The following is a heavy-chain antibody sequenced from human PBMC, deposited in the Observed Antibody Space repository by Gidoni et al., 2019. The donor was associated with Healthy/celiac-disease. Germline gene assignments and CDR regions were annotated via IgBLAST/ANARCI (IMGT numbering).Heavy chain of an antibody. CDR2: IYYSGST. CDR1: GGSTSSSSYY. V-gene: IGHV4-39*01. Sequence: QLQLQESGPGLVKPSETLSLTCTVSGGSTSSSSYYWGWIRQPPGKRLEWIGSIYYSGSTYYNPSLKSRVTISVDTSKNQFSLKLSSVTAADTAVYYCARHERVRGIWGGYYPATTDYWGQGTLVTVSS. J-gene: IGHJ4*02. D-gene: IGHD3-3*01. CDR3: ARHERVRGIWGGYYPATTDY.